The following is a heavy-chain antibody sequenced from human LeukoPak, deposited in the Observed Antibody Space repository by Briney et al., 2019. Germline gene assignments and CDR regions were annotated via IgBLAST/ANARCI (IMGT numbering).Heavy chain of an antibody. CDR3: ARLSAYYYGSYFYYYMDV. D-gene: IGHD3-10*01. Sequence: GGSLRLSCEGSGFSFSSYWMTWVRQLPGKGPEWVANLRQDESARYFADSVKGRFTISRDNAKKSVYLHMSSLRAEDTALYYCARLSAYYYGSYFYYYMDVWGKGTTVTVSS. J-gene: IGHJ6*03. CDR2: LRQDESAR. V-gene: IGHV3-7*01. CDR1: GFSFSSYW.